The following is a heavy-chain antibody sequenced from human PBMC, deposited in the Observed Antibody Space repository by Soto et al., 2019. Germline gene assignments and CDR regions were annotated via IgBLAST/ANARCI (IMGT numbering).Heavy chain of an antibody. Sequence: GGSLRLSCAASGFTVSINYMSWVRQAPGKGLEWVSVIYSGGSTYYADSVKGRFTISRDNSKNTLYLQMNSLRAEDTAVYYCAVVPAANGHYGMDVWGQGTTVTVSS. V-gene: IGHV3-66*01. D-gene: IGHD2-2*01. CDR1: GFTVSINY. CDR3: AVVPAANGHYGMDV. CDR2: IYSGGST. J-gene: IGHJ6*02.